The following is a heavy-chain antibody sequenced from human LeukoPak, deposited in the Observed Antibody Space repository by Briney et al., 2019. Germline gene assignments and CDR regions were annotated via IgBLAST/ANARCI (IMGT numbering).Heavy chain of an antibody. D-gene: IGHD4-23*01. V-gene: IGHV1-69*01. J-gene: IGHJ3*02. CDR1: GDTFSSYA. CDR2: IIPIFGTA. CDR3: ARDLPGGKYGCNDAFDI. Sequence: ASVKLSCKASGDTFSSYAISWVRQAPGQGLEWMGGIIPIFGTANYAQKFQGRVTITADESTSTAYRELSSLRSEDTAVYYCARDLPGGKYGCNDAFDIWGQGTMVSVPS.